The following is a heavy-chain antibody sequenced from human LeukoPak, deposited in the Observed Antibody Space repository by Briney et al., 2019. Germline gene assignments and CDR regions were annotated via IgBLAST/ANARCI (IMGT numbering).Heavy chain of an antibody. Sequence: QPGGSLRLSCAASGFTFSGSAMHWVRQASGKGLEWVGRIRSKANSYATAYAASVKGRFTISRDDSKNTAYLQMNSLKTEDTAVYYCTRHSPSYYYDSSGYYRIAEYFHHWGQGTLVTVSS. CDR1: GFTFSGSA. CDR2: IRSKANSYAT. V-gene: IGHV3-73*01. J-gene: IGHJ1*01. CDR3: TRHSPSYYYDSSGYYRIAEYFHH. D-gene: IGHD3-22*01.